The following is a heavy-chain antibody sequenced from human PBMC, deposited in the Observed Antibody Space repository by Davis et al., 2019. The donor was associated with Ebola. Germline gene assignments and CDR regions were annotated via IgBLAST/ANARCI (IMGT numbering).Heavy chain of an antibody. V-gene: IGHV3-23*01. Sequence: GESLKISCAASGFTYTNYWMTWVRQAPGKGLEWVSAISGSGGRTDYADSVKGRFTISRDNSKNTLYLQMNSLRAEDTAVYYCAGSDGSYYYYGMDVWGQGTTVTVPS. J-gene: IGHJ6*02. CDR3: AGSDGSYYYYGMDV. CDR1: GFTYTNYW. D-gene: IGHD5-24*01. CDR2: ISGSGGRT.